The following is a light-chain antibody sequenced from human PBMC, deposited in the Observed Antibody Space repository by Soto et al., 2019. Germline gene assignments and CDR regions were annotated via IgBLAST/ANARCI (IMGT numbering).Light chain of an antibody. V-gene: IGKV3-20*01. CDR3: HKYGSSPLT. CDR1: QSVSSSY. J-gene: IGKJ4*01. Sequence: EIVLTQSPGTLSLSPGERATLSCRASQSVSSSYLAWYQQKPGQAPRLLIYGASSRATGIPDRFSGSGSGTDFTLTISRLEPADFAVFYCHKYGSSPLTFGGGTKVEIK. CDR2: GAS.